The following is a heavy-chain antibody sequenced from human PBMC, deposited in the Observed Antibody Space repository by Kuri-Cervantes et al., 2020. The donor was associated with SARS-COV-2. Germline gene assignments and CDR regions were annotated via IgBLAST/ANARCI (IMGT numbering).Heavy chain of an antibody. CDR3: ATHYDFWSAFGY. J-gene: IGHJ4*02. CDR1: GGSFSGYY. Sequence: SETLSLTCAVYGGSFSGYYWSWIRQPPGKGLEWIGEINHSGSTNYNPSLKSRVSISVDTSKNQFSLKLSSVTAADTAVYYCATHYDFWSAFGYWGQGTLVTVSS. CDR2: INHSGST. D-gene: IGHD3-3*01. V-gene: IGHV4-34*01.